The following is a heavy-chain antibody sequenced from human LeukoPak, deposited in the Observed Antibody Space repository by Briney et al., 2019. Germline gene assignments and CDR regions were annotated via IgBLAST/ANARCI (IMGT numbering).Heavy chain of an antibody. J-gene: IGHJ4*02. V-gene: IGHV4-38-2*02. D-gene: IGHD3-10*01. CDR2: IYHSGST. Sequence: TPSETLSLTRTVSRYDINSVYYWGWIRQPPGKGLEWIGSIYHSGSTYYNASLKSRVTISMDTSRNKFSLNLNSVTAADTAVYYCARAGGYYGSGSFLDYWGQGLLVTVSS. CDR3: ARAGGYYGSGSFLDY. CDR1: RYDINSVYY.